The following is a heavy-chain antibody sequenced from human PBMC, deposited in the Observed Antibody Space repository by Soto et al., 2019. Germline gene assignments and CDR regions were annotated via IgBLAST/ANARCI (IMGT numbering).Heavy chain of an antibody. CDR3: ARGMGDGYNYGDDAFDI. CDR2: ISYDGSNK. V-gene: IGHV3-30-3*01. CDR1: GFTFSSYA. Sequence: QVQLVESGGGVVQPGRSPRLSCAASGFTFSSYAMHWVRQAPGKGLEWVAVISYDGSNKYYADSVKGRFTISRDNSKNTLYLQMNSLRAEDTAVYYCARGMGDGYNYGDDAFDIWGQGTMVTVSS. J-gene: IGHJ3*02. D-gene: IGHD5-12*01.